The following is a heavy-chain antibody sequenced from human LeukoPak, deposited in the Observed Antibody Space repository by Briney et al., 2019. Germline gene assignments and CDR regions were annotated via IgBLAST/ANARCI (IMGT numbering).Heavy chain of an antibody. Sequence: GGSLRLSCAASGFTFSRHWMGWVRQAPGKGLEWVANIKQDASQYYVDSVRGRFIISRDNAKNSLSLQMNSLRLEDTAVYYCVRGAYSGSLDYWGQGTLVTVSS. CDR2: IKQDASQ. J-gene: IGHJ4*02. V-gene: IGHV3-7*01. D-gene: IGHD1-26*01. CDR3: VRGAYSGSLDY. CDR1: GFTFSRHW.